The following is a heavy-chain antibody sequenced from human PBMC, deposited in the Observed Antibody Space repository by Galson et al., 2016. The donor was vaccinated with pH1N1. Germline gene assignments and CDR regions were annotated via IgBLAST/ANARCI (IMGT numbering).Heavy chain of an antibody. Sequence: LRLSCAASGFTFTNAWMSWVRQASGKGLEWVGRIKRKIDGETTDYTAPVKGRFTISRDDSQKTLFLQMNSLKTEDTAVYYCTTGRLGYCSGGDCYPYDAFDIWGQGTMVIVSS. D-gene: IGHD2-15*01. CDR2: IKRKIDGETT. CDR1: GFTFTNAW. V-gene: IGHV3-15*01. CDR3: TTGRLGYCSGGDCYPYDAFDI. J-gene: IGHJ3*02.